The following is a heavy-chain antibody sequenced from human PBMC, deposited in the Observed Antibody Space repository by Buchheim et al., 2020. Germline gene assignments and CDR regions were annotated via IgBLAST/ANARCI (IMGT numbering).Heavy chain of an antibody. D-gene: IGHD3-22*01. CDR2: INHSGST. CDR3: AITGLGSGYYSWGYYYGMDV. CDR1: GGSFSGYY. V-gene: IGHV4-34*01. Sequence: QVQLQQWGAGLLKPSETLSLTCAVYGGSFSGYYWSWIRQPPGKGLEWIGEINHSGSTNYNPSLKSRVTISVDTSKNQFSLKLSSVTAADTAVYYCAITGLGSGYYSWGYYYGMDVWGQGTT. J-gene: IGHJ6*02.